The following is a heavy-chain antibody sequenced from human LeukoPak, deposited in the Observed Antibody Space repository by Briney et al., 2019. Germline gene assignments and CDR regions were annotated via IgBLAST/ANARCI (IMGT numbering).Heavy chain of an antibody. J-gene: IGHJ4*02. CDR3: ARRGYFDSSAYFVVDY. V-gene: IGHV4-59*01. Sequence: SETLSLTCAVSGGSISRYYWNWIRQPPGERLEWIGWIHYSGSTAYNPSLESRVTMSVDTSKNHISLKMTSVTATDTATYYCARRGYFDSSAYFVVDYWGQGVLVTVSS. CDR1: GGSISRYY. CDR2: IHYSGST. D-gene: IGHD3-22*01.